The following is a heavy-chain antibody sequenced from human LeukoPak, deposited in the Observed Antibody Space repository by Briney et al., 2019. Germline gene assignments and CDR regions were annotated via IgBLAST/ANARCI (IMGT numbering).Heavy chain of an antibody. CDR3: AKGSDYGDYRYDLYYFDY. Sequence: PGGSLRLSCAASGFTFSSYAMSWVRQAPGKGLEWVSAISGSGGSTYYANSVKGRFTISRDNSKNTLYLQMNSLRAEDTAVYYCAKGSDYGDYRYDLYYFDYWGQGTLVTVSS. D-gene: IGHD4-17*01. V-gene: IGHV3-23*01. J-gene: IGHJ4*02. CDR1: GFTFSSYA. CDR2: ISGSGGST.